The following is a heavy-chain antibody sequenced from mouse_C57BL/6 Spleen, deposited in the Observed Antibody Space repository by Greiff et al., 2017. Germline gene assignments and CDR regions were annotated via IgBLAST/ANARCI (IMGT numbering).Heavy chain of an antibody. CDR1: GFTFSSYA. J-gene: IGHJ4*01. D-gene: IGHD2-3*01. CDR2: ISDGGSYT. V-gene: IGHV5-4*01. Sequence: EVQGVESGGGLVKPGGSLKLSCAASGFTFSSYAMSWVRQTPEKRLEWVATISDGGSYTYYPDNVKGRFTISRDNAKNNLYLQMSHLKSEDTAMYYCAREMVNPYYAMDYWGQGTSVTVSS. CDR3: AREMVNPYYAMDY.